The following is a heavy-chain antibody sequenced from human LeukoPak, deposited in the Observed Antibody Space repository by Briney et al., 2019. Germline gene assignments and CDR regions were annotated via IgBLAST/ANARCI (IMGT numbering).Heavy chain of an antibody. V-gene: IGHV1-8*01. CDR2: MNPNSGNT. CDR1: GYTFTGYD. CDR3: ARGYRADYYGSGSYYY. D-gene: IGHD3-10*01. Sequence: GASVKVSCKASGYTFTGYDINWVRQATGQGLEWMGWMNPNSGNTGYAQKFQGRVTMTRNTSISTAYMELSSLRSEDTAVYYCARGYRADYYGSGSYYYWGQGTLATVSS. J-gene: IGHJ4*02.